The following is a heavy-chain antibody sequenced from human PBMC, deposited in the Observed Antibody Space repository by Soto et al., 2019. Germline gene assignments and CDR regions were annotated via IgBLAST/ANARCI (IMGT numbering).Heavy chain of an antibody. J-gene: IGHJ4*02. CDR2: ISSSSSYI. V-gene: IGHV3-21*01. D-gene: IGHD6-13*01. CDR1: GFTFSSYT. CDR3: ARDPGYSSSFYFDY. Sequence: GGSLRLSCAPSGFTFSSYTMNWVRQAPGKGLKWVSSISSSSSYIYYADSVKGRFTISRDNAKNSLYLQMNSLRAEDTAVYYCARDPGYSSSFYFDYWGQGTLVTVSS.